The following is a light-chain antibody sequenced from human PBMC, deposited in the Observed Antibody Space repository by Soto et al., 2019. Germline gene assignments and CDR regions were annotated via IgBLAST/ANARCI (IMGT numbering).Light chain of an antibody. CDR1: SSDVGGYNL. V-gene: IGLV2-14*01. Sequence: QSALTQPASVSGSPGQSITISCTGTSSDVGGYNLVSWYQQHPGKATKLMIYEVTNRPSGVSDRFSASKSGNTASLTISGLQAEDEADYCCSSYTTTSTHVAFGGGTKVTVL. CDR2: EVT. CDR3: SSYTTTSTHVA. J-gene: IGLJ2*01.